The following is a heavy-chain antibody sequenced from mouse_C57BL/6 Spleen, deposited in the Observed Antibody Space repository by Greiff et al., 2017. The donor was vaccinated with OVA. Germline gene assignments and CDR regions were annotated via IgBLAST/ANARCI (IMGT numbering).Heavy chain of an antibody. CDR1: GYSITSGYY. V-gene: IGHV3-6*01. Sequence: EVKLMESGPGLVKPSQSLSLTCSVTGYSITSGYYWNWIRQFPGNKLEWMGYISYDGSNNYNPSLKNLISITRDTSKNQFFLKLNSVTTEDTATYYCAYGYYFDYWGQGTTLTVSS. CDR2: ISYDGSN. D-gene: IGHD1-1*01. J-gene: IGHJ2*01. CDR3: AYGYYFDY.